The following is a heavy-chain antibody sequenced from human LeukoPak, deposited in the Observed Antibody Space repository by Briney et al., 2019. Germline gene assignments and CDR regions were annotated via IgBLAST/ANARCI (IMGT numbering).Heavy chain of an antibody. D-gene: IGHD6-19*01. V-gene: IGHV4-4*07. CDR1: GGSISSYY. CDR2: IYSRGST. Sequence: TASETLSLTCTVSGGSISSYYWSWIRQPAGKGLEWIGRIYSRGSTNYNPSLQSRVTMSVDTSKNQISLKLNSVTAADTAVYYCARDPMAGTFRAFDIWGQGTMVTVSS. CDR3: ARDPMAGTFRAFDI. J-gene: IGHJ3*02.